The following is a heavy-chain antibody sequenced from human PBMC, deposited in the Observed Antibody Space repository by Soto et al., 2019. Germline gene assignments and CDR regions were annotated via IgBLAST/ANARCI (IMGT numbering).Heavy chain of an antibody. CDR2: IYHSGST. CDR1: GGSISSSNW. J-gene: IGHJ4*02. CDR3: AREWADCSGGSCYSFDY. Sequence: QVQLQESGPGLVKPSGTLSLTCAVSGGSISSSNWWSWVRQPPGKGLEWIGEIYHSGSTNYNPSLKSRVTISVDKSKNQFSLKLSSVTAADTAVYYCAREWADCSGGSCYSFDYWGQGTLVTVSS. D-gene: IGHD2-15*01. V-gene: IGHV4-4*02.